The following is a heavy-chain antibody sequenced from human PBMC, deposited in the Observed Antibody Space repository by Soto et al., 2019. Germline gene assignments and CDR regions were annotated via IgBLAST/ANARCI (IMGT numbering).Heavy chain of an antibody. V-gene: IGHV1-8*01. CDR2: MNPNSGNT. CDR3: ARSYDFWSGYYGMAV. Sequence: ASVKVSCKASGYTFTSYDINWVRQATGQGLEWMGWMNPNSGNTGYAQKFQGRVTMTRNTSISTAYMELSSLRSEDTAVYCCARSYDFWSGYYGMAVWGQGTTVTVSS. J-gene: IGHJ6*02. D-gene: IGHD3-3*01. CDR1: GYTFTSYD.